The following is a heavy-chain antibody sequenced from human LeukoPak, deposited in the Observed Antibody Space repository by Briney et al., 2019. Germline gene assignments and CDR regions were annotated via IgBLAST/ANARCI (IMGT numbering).Heavy chain of an antibody. CDR2: IYHSGNT. V-gene: IGHV4-34*01. CDR1: GGSFSGYY. D-gene: IGHD1-26*01. CDR3: ATTRGSYDAFDI. J-gene: IGHJ3*02. Sequence: PSETLSLTCAVYGGSFSGYYWGWIRQPPGKGLEWIGNIYHSGNTYYNPSLKSRVTISVDTSKNQFSLKLSSVTAADTAVYYCATTRGSYDAFDIWGQGTVVTVSS.